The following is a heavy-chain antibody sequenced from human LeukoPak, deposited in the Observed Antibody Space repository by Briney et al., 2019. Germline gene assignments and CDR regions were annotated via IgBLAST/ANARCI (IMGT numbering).Heavy chain of an antibody. CDR2: ISYDGSNK. Sequence: PGGSLRLSCAASGFTFSSYAMSWVRQAPGKGLEWVAVISYDGSNKYYADSVKGRFTISRDNSKNTLYLQMNSLRAEDTAVYYCARAEYSSSWLFDYWGQGTLVTVSS. D-gene: IGHD6-13*01. J-gene: IGHJ4*02. CDR1: GFTFSSYA. CDR3: ARAEYSSSWLFDY. V-gene: IGHV3-30-3*01.